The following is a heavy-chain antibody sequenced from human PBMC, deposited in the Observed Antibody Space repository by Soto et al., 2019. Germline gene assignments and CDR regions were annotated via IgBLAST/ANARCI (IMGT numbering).Heavy chain of an antibody. J-gene: IGHJ3*02. CDR1: GGSIISSSYY. CDR3: ARHVVVVVAATPWIYAFDI. D-gene: IGHD2-15*01. V-gene: IGHV4-39*01. Sequence: SETLSLTCTVSGGSIISSSYYFFCIRQPPWNGLEWIGSIYYSGSTYYNPSLKSRVTISVDTSKNQFSLKLSSVTAADTAVYYCARHVVVVVAATPWIYAFDIWGQGTMVTVSS. CDR2: IYYSGST.